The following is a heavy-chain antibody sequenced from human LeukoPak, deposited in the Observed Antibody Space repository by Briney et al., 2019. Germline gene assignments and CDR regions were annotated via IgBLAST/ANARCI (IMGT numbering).Heavy chain of an antibody. CDR3: ARGGRMASGTFDI. D-gene: IGHD5-24*01. J-gene: IGHJ3*02. CDR2: IYSGGNT. Sequence: GGSLRLSCAASGFTVSSNYMTWVRQAPGKGLEWVSLIYSGGNTYYADSVKGRFTISRDSSKNTLYLQMNSLRAEDTAVYYCARGGRMASGTFDIWGQGTMVTVSS. CDR1: GFTVSSNY. V-gene: IGHV3-53*01.